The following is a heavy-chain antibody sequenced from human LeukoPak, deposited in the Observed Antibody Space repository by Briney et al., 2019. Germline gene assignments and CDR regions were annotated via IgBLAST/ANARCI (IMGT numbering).Heavy chain of an antibody. Sequence: ASVKVSCKASGYTFTGYYMHWVRQAPGQGLEWMGWINPNSGGTNYAQKFQGRVTMTRDTSISTAYMEPSRLRSDDTAVYYCSVCSSTSCYTGFDYWGQGTLVTVSS. CDR3: SVCSSTSCYTGFDY. J-gene: IGHJ4*02. CDR1: GYTFTGYY. D-gene: IGHD2-2*02. V-gene: IGHV1-2*02. CDR2: INPNSGGT.